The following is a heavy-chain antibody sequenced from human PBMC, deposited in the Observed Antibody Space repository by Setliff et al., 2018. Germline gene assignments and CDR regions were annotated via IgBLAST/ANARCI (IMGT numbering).Heavy chain of an antibody. D-gene: IGHD6-19*01. CDR2: ISAYNGNT. Sequence: ASVKVSCKASGYTFTSYGFSWVRQAPGQGLEWMGWISAYNGNTNYGQKYQGRVTMTTDTSTNTVYMELRSLRSDDTAVYFCVREYSGGGLMWGQGTMVAVSS. CDR1: GYTFTSYG. V-gene: IGHV1-18*01. J-gene: IGHJ3*01. CDR3: VREYSGGGLM.